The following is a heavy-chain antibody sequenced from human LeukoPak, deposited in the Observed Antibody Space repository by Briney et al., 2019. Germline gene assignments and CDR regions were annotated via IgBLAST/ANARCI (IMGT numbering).Heavy chain of an antibody. V-gene: IGHV3-48*01. D-gene: IGHD3-9*01. CDR2: ISSSSSTI. CDR1: GFTSTSYS. CDR3: PRKKVSTASILTGSSYYYYMDV. J-gene: IGHJ6*03. Sequence: WGTLRLSCAASGFTSTSYSMNWVRQAPGKGLEWVSYISSSSSTIYYADSVKGRFSISRDNAKDSLYLQMNSLRAEDTAVFYAPRKKVSTASILTGSSYYYYMDVWGKGTTVTVSS.